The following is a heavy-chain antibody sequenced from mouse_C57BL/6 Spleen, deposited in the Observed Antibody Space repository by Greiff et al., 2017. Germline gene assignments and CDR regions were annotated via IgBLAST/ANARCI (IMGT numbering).Heavy chain of an antibody. CDR3: ARGDSNYVDGFAY. CDR1: GYAFSSSW. Sequence: VQLQQSGPELVKPGASVKISCKASGYAFSSSWMNWVKQRPGKGLEWIGRIYPGDGDTNYNGKFKGKATLTADKSSSTAYMQLSSLTSEDSAVYFCARGDSNYVDGFAYWGQGTLVTVSA. J-gene: IGHJ3*01. D-gene: IGHD2-5*01. V-gene: IGHV1-82*01. CDR2: IYPGDGDT.